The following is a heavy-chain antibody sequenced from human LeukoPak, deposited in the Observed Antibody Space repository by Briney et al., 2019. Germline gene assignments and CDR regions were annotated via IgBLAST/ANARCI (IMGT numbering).Heavy chain of an antibody. V-gene: IGHV4-59*12. J-gene: IGHJ4*02. CDR1: GGSISSYC. D-gene: IGHD4-17*01. CDR2: IYYSGST. Sequence: PSETLSLTCTVSGGSISSYCWSWIRQPPGKGLEWIGYIYYSGSTNYNPSLKSRVTISVDTSKNQFSLKLSSVTAADTAVYYCARDDYGAVFDYWGQGTLVTVSS. CDR3: ARDDYGAVFDY.